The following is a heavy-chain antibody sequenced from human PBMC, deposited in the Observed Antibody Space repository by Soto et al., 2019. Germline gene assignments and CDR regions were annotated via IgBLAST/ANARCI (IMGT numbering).Heavy chain of an antibody. CDR3: ARDPEYGSYFDY. J-gene: IGHJ4*02. CDR2: VNYNGIT. Sequence: KPSETLSLTCTVSGGSVTSGSYYWSWIRQPPGKGLEWIVFVNYNGITNYNPSLKSRLTISRDTSKNQFTLKLRSVTAADTAVYYCARDPEYGSYFDYWGQGTLVTVSS. D-gene: IGHD3-10*01. V-gene: IGHV4-61*01. CDR1: GGSVTSGSYY.